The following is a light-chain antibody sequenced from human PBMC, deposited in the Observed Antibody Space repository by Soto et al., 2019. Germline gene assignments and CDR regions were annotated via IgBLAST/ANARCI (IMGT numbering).Light chain of an antibody. CDR1: QSVSNN. J-gene: IGKJ1*01. V-gene: IGKV3-15*01. CDR3: HQYNNLPSWT. CDR2: HVS. Sequence: EIVLTQSPGTLSLSPGERATLSCRASQSVSNNYLAWYQQKPGQAPRLLIYHVSTRATGVPARFSGSGSETEFTLTISSLQHEDFAIYYCHQYNNLPSWTFGQGTKVEIK.